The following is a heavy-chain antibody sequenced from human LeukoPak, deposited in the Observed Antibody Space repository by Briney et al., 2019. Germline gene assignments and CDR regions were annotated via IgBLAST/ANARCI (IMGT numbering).Heavy chain of an antibody. CDR1: GFTFSDYG. CDR2: ISHDGSSQ. D-gene: IGHD6-13*01. J-gene: IGHJ4*02. Sequence: GGALTLSCADSGFTFSDYGMHWDRLAPGKGQEWVAHISHDGSSQNYADSVQGRFTISRDNSKNTVDLQMNSLRAEDTAVYYCAKDGPLPYTSTSFGRHFLEYWGQGTLVTVSS. CDR3: AKDGPLPYTSTSFGRHFLEY. V-gene: IGHV3-30*18.